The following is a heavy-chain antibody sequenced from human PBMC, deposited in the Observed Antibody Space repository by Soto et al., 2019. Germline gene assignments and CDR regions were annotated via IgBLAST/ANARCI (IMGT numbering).Heavy chain of an antibody. D-gene: IGHD2-8*01. J-gene: IGHJ6*02. Sequence: QLQLQESGSGLVKPSQTLSLTCTVSGGSINSGGYSWVWIRQPPGKGLEWIGYIYHTGYTFYNPSIQSRATISVEQCKHQFSLSLGSVTAADTAMYYCARVERTLSTPFAYGMDVWGQGTTVPVSS. CDR1: GGSINSGGYS. CDR3: ARVERTLSTPFAYGMDV. V-gene: IGHV4-30-2*01. CDR2: IYHTGYT.